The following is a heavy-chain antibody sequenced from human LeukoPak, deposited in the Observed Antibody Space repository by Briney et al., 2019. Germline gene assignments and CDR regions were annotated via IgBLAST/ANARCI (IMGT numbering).Heavy chain of an antibody. CDR1: GGSFSGYY. Sequence: SETLSLTCAVYGGSFSGYYWSWIRQPPGKGLEWIGEINHSGSTNYNPSLKSRVTISVDTSKNQFSLKLSSVTAADTAVYYCARRERGYNYGSYWFDPSGRGTLVTVSS. D-gene: IGHD5-18*01. J-gene: IGHJ5*02. CDR3: ARRERGYNYGSYWFDP. CDR2: INHSGST. V-gene: IGHV4-34*01.